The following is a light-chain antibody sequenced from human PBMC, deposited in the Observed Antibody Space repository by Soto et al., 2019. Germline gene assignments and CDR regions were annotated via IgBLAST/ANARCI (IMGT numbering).Light chain of an antibody. Sequence: QSVLTQPASVSGSPGQSITISCNGTSSDIGSYNLVSWYHQHPGKAPKLMIYEGSKRPSGVSNRFSGSKSGNTASLTISGLQAEDEADYYCCSFAGSGTTFGRGTKLTVL. CDR2: EGS. J-gene: IGLJ2*01. CDR3: CSFAGSGTT. V-gene: IGLV2-23*01. CDR1: SSDIGSYNL.